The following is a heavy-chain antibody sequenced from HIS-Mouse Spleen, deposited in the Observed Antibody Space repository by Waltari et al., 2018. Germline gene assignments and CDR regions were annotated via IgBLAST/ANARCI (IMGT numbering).Heavy chain of an antibody. J-gene: IGHJ4*02. CDR3: AKASSGWLDY. V-gene: IGHV3-30*18. CDR1: GFTFSSYG. Sequence: QVQLVESGGGVVQPGRSLRPSCSASGFTFSSYGMHWVRQPPGKGLEWVAVISYDGSNKYYADSVKGRFSISRDNSKNTLYLQMNSLRAEDTAVYYCAKASSGWLDYWGQGTLVTVSS. CDR2: ISYDGSNK. D-gene: IGHD6-19*01.